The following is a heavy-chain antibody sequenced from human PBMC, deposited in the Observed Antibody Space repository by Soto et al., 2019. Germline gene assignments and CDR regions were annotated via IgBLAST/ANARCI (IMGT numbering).Heavy chain of an antibody. D-gene: IGHD2-2*01. V-gene: IGHV4-59*01. CDR2: VYSSGST. Sequence: SETLSLTCTVSGDSITSYNWNWLRQPPGKALEWIGYVYSSGSTNYNPSLKSRVTISVDTSKNQFSLKLSSVTAADTAVYYCARLNRVGSTALVDYWGQGTLVTVSS. J-gene: IGHJ4*02. CDR3: ARLNRVGSTALVDY. CDR1: GDSITSYN.